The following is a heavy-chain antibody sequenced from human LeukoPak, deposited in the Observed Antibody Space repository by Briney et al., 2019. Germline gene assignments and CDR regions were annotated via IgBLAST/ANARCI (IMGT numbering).Heavy chain of an antibody. CDR1: GGSFSGYY. CDR2: INHSGST. J-gene: IGHJ5*02. V-gene: IGHV4-34*01. CDR3: ARDLSGWYNCFDP. Sequence: SETLSLTCAVYGGSFSGYYWSWIRQPPGKGLEWIGKINHSGSTNYNPSLKSRVTISVDTSKNQFSLKLSSVTAADTAVYYCARDLSGWYNCFDPWGQGTLVTVSS. D-gene: IGHD6-19*01.